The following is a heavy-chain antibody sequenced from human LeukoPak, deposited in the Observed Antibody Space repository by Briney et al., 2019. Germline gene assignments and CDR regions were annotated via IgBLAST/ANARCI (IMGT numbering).Heavy chain of an antibody. D-gene: IGHD4-17*01. CDR3: AKPGGPTVTYNWFDP. J-gene: IGHJ5*02. Sequence: GGSLRLSCAASGFTFSSYAMSWVRQAPGKGLEWVSAISGSGGSTYYADSVKGRFTISSDNSKNTLYLQMNSLRAEDTAVYYCAKPGGPTVTYNWFDPWGQGTLVTVSS. CDR2: ISGSGGST. CDR1: GFTFSSYA. V-gene: IGHV3-23*01.